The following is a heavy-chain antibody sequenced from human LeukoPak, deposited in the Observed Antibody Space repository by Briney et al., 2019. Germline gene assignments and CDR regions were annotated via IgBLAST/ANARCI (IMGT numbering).Heavy chain of an antibody. Sequence: ASVKVSCKASGYTFTSYAMNWVRQAPGQGLEWMGWINTNTGNPTYAQGFTGRFVFSLDTSVSTAYLQISSLKAEDTAVYYCARPPSSSWYEMWFDHWGQGTLVTVSS. D-gene: IGHD6-13*01. CDR3: ARPPSSSWYEMWFDH. CDR1: GYTFTSYA. CDR2: INTNTGNP. J-gene: IGHJ5*02. V-gene: IGHV7-4-1*02.